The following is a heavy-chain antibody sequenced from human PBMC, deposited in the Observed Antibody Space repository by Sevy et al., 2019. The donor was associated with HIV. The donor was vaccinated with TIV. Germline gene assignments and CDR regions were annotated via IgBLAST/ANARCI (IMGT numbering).Heavy chain of an antibody. CDR2: ISPDESEK. CDR1: GFTFSTYW. J-gene: IGHJ6*02. D-gene: IGHD3-9*01. CDR3: ARDLFGSGHGKLTGKHGLDV. Sequence: GGSLRLSCGASGFTFSTYWMTWVRQGPGRGLEWVANISPDESEKYTVNSVKGRFTVSRDNAKNSLYLQMHSLRAEDTAVYYCARDLFGSGHGKLTGKHGLDVWGQGTTVTVSS. V-gene: IGHV3-7*01.